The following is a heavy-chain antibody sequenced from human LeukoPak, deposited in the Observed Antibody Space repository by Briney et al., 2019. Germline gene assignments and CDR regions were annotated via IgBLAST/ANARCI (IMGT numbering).Heavy chain of an antibody. CDR1: GGSISSYY. CDR2: IYYSGST. CDR3: ARESEYNSSSAEYFQH. Sequence: KPSETLSLTCTVSGGSISSYYWSWIRQPPGKGLEWIGYIYYSGSTNYNPSLKSRVTISVDTSKNQFSLKLSSVTAADTAVYYCARESEYNSSSAEYFQHWGQGTLVTVSS. V-gene: IGHV4-59*01. D-gene: IGHD6-6*01. J-gene: IGHJ1*01.